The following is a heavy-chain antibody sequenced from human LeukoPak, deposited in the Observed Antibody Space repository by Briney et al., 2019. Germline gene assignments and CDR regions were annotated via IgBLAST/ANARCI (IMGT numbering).Heavy chain of an antibody. CDR2: IYSGGST. D-gene: IGHD5-18*01. CDR1: GFNFANHA. Sequence: GGSLRLSCAASGFNFANHAMSWVRQAPGKGLEWVSVIYSGGSTYYADSVKGRFTISRDNSKNTLYLQMNSLRAEDTAVYYCAKRGYSYGQFDYWGQGTLVTVSS. V-gene: IGHV3-23*03. J-gene: IGHJ4*02. CDR3: AKRGYSYGQFDY.